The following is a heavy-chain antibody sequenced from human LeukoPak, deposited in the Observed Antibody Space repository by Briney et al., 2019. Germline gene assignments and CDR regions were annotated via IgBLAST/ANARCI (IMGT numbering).Heavy chain of an antibody. J-gene: IGHJ3*02. D-gene: IGHD4-11*01. V-gene: IGHV1-46*01. Sequence: ASVKVSCTASGYTFTSYYIHGVRQPPGQGLEWMGIINRSRGSTSYAQKHQGRVTMTVDMSTSTVCMGLSRLRLEETAVYYCARAQSSCAFDMGGQETVVTVS. CDR2: INRSRGST. CDR1: GYTFTSYY. CDR3: ARAQSSCAFDM.